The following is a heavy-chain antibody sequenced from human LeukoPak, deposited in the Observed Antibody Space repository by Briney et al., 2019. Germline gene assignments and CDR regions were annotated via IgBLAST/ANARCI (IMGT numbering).Heavy chain of an antibody. CDR2: ISSSSSTI. CDR1: GFTFSSYS. CDR3: ARGHDYGDLLDY. D-gene: IGHD4-17*01. J-gene: IGHJ4*02. V-gene: IGHV3-48*02. Sequence: GWSLRLSCAASGFTFSSYSMNWVRQAPGKGLEWGSYISSSSSTIYYADSVKGRFTISRDNAKNSLYLQMNSLRDEDTAVYYCARGHDYGDLLDYWGQGTLVTVSS.